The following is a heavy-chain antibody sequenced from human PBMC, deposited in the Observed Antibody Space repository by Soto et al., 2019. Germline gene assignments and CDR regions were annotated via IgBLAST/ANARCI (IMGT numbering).Heavy chain of an antibody. J-gene: IGHJ6*02. CDR1: GFTFSSYG. D-gene: IGHD2-15*01. CDR2: ISYDGSNK. V-gene: IGHV3-30*18. Sequence: PGGSLRLSCAASGFTFSSYGMHWVRQAPGKGLEWVAVISYDGSNKYYADSVKGRFTISRDNSKNTLYLQMNSLRAEDTAVYYCAKDRSHYSLVLYYYYYYGMDVWGQGTTVTVSS. CDR3: AKDRSHYSLVLYYYYYYGMDV.